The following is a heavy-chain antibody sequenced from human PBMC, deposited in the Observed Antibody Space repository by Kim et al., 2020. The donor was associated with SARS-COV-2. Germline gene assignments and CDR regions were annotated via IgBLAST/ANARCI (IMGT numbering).Heavy chain of an antibody. CDR3: ARQRRSSGYYEMDY. V-gene: IGHV4-39*01. CDR2: IFYSGST. D-gene: IGHD3-22*01. CDR1: GGSISSSSYF. Sequence: SETLSLTCSVSGGSISSSSYFWGWIRQPPGKGLEWLGSIFYSGSTYYNPSLKSRVTISVDTSKNHFSLKLSSVTAADTAMYYCARQRRSSGYYEMDYWGQGTLVTVSS. J-gene: IGHJ4*02.